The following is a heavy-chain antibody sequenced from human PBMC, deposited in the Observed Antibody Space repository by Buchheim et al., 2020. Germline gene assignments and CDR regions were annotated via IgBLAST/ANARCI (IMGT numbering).Heavy chain of an antibody. V-gene: IGHV3-48*03. CDR1: GFTFSSYE. CDR2: ISSSGSTI. D-gene: IGHD6-13*01. J-gene: IGHJ6*02. CDR3: ARDPSSSWPYYYYYGMDV. Sequence: EVQLVESGGGLVQPGGSLRLSCAASGFTFSSYEMNWVRQAPGKGLEWVSYISSSGSTIYYADSVKGRFTISRDNAQNYLYLQMNSLRAEDTAVYYCARDPSSSWPYYYYYGMDVWGQGTT.